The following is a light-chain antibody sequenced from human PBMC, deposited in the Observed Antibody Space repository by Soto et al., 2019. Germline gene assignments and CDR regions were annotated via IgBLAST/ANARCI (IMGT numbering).Light chain of an antibody. J-gene: IGKJ1*01. CDR3: QQYGSSLPT. V-gene: IGKV3-20*01. CDR1: QSVSSSY. Sequence: EIVLTKYPGTLSLSPGERDTLSCRASQSVSSSYLAWYQQKPGQAPRLLIYGASSRATGIPDRFSGSGSGTDFTLTISRLEPEDFAVYYCQQYGSSLPTFCHGT. CDR2: GAS.